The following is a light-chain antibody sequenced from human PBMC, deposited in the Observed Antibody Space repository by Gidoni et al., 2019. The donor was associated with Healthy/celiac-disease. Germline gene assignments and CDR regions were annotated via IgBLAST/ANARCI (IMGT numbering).Light chain of an antibody. Sequence: QSVLTQPPSVPGAPGQRGTIPCTGSSSNIGAGYDVHWYQPLPGTAPKLLIYGNGNRPSGVPDRFSGSKSGTSASLAITGLQAGDEADYYCQSYDSSLSGYVFGTGTKVTVL. J-gene: IGLJ1*01. V-gene: IGLV1-40*01. CDR2: GNG. CDR3: QSYDSSLSGYV. CDR1: SSNIGAGYD.